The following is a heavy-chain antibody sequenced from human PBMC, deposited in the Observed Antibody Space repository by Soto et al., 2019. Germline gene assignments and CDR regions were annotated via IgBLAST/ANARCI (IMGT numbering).Heavy chain of an antibody. CDR2: ISSNSDTT. D-gene: IGHD2-21*02. Sequence: VESGGGLVYPGGSLRLSCVASGFRFSDHSMNWVRQAPGKGLQWISYISSNSDTTYYADSVKGRFTVSRDNAKNALFLQMNSLRDDGTATYYCARLPKGSLVTAWGQGARVTVSS. CDR1: GFRFSDHS. J-gene: IGHJ4*02. CDR3: ARLPKGSLVTA. V-gene: IGHV3-48*02.